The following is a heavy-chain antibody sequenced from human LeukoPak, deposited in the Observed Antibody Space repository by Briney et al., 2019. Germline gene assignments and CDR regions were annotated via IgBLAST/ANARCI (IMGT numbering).Heavy chain of an antibody. CDR3: ARNDYSSSSYFY. V-gene: IGHV3-48*03. CDR2: ISSGGSAI. CDR1: GFTFSSYE. Sequence: PGGSLRLSCGASGFTFSSYEMNWVRQAPGKELEWVSYISSGGSAIYYADSVKGRFTISRDNAKNSLYLQMNSLRAEDTAVYYCARNDYSSSSYFYWGQGTLVTVSS. D-gene: IGHD6-6*01. J-gene: IGHJ4*02.